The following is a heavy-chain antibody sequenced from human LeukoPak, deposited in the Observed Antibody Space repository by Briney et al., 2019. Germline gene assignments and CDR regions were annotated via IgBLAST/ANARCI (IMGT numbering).Heavy chain of an antibody. Sequence: ASVKVSCEASGYTFTSYGISWVRQAPGQGLEWMGWISAYNGNTNYAQKLQGRVTMTTDISTSTAYMELRSLRSDDTAVYYCATPGDYYDSSGYYYFQHWGQGTLVTVSS. J-gene: IGHJ1*01. CDR2: ISAYNGNT. CDR3: ATPGDYYDSSGYYYFQH. CDR1: GYTFTSYG. D-gene: IGHD3-22*01. V-gene: IGHV1-18*01.